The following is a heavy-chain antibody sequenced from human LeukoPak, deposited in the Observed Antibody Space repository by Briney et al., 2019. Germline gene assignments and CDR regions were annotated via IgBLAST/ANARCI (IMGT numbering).Heavy chain of an antibody. CDR2: ISGSGGTT. Sequence: GGSLRLSCAASGFTFSSYAMSWVRQAPGKGLEWVSVISGSGGTTYYADSEKGRFTISRANSKNTPYLQMNSLRAEATAVYYCARVLGGIYYYGMDVWGQGATVTVSS. CDR3: ARVLGGIYYYGMDV. D-gene: IGHD3-16*01. V-gene: IGHV3-23*01. CDR1: GFTFSSYA. J-gene: IGHJ6*01.